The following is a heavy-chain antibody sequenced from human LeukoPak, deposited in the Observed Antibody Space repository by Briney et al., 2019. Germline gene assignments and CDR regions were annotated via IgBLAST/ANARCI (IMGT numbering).Heavy chain of an antibody. D-gene: IGHD5-18*01. V-gene: IGHV1-2*06. J-gene: IGHJ4*02. CDR3: ARESYGLSLNY. CDR2: INPNSGGT. Sequence: ASVKVSCKASGYTFTGYYTHWVRQAPGQGLEWMGRINPNSGGTNYAQKFQGRVTMTRDTSISTAYMELSRLRSDDTAVYYCARESYGLSLNYWGQGTLVTVSS. CDR1: GYTFTGYY.